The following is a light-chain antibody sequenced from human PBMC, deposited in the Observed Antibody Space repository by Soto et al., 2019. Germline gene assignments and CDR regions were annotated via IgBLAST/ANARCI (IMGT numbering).Light chain of an antibody. Sequence: QSALTQPASVSGSPGQSITISCTGTSSDVGGYNYVSWYQQHPGKAPKLMIYEVSNRPSGVSNRFSGSKSGNTDSLTISGLQAEDEADYYCSSYTSSSLLFGGGTKLTVL. CDR3: SSYTSSSLL. CDR1: SSDVGGYNY. V-gene: IGLV2-14*01. CDR2: EVS. J-gene: IGLJ2*01.